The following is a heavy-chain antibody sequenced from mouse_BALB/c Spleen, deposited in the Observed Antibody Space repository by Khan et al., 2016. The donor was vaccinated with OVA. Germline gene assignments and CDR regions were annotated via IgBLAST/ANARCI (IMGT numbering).Heavy chain of an antibody. CDR1: GYSITSDYA. D-gene: IGHD1-1*01. CDR3: ARVYGGDFDY. V-gene: IGHV3-2*02. CDR2: ISYSGNT. Sequence: EVKLLESGPGLVKPSQSLSLTCTVTGYSITSDYAWNWIRQFPGNKLEWMGFISYSGNTNYNPSLKSRISITRDTSENQFFLQLNSVTTEDTATYYWARVYGGDFDYWGQGTTLTVSS. J-gene: IGHJ2*01.